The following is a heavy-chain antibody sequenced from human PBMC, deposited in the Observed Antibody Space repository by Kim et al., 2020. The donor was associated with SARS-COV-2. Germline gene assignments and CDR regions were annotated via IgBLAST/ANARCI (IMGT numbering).Heavy chain of an antibody. CDR3: ARRRITIFGVGYGMDV. V-gene: IGHV3-21*01. J-gene: IGHJ6*02. CDR2: ISSSSSYI. D-gene: IGHD3-3*01. CDR1: GFTFSSYS. Sequence: WGSLRLSCAASGFTFSSYSMNWVRQAPGKGLEWVSSISSSSSYIYYADSVKGRFTISRDNAKNSLYLQMNSLRAEDTAVYYCARRRITIFGVGYGMDVWGQGTTVTVSS.